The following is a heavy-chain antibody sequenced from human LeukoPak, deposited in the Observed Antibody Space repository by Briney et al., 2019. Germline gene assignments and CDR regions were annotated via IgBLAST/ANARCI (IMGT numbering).Heavy chain of an antibody. J-gene: IGHJ4*02. CDR2: IKQDGSEK. CDR3: ARAIRSSYYDFWSGIGY. Sequence: GGSLRLSCAASGFTFSSYWMSWVRQAPGQGLEWVANIKQDGSEKYYVDSVKGRFTISRDNAKNSLYLQMNSLRAEDTAVYYCARAIRSSYYDFWSGIGYWGQGTLVTVSS. D-gene: IGHD3-3*01. CDR1: GFTFSSYW. V-gene: IGHV3-7*05.